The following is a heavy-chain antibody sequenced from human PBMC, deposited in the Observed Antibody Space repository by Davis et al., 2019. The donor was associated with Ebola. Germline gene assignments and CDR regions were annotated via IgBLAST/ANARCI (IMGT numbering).Heavy chain of an antibody. J-gene: IGHJ4*02. CDR1: GGTFYSYA. CDR2: IIPIIARE. V-gene: IGHV1-69*13. D-gene: IGHD5-12*01. Sequence: SVKVSCKASGGTFYSYAISWVRQAPGQGLEWVGGIIPIIAREDYAQKFQGRVTISADASTDTAYMELSSLRSEDTAIYYCARGDIVTDQVEYFDYWGQGTLVTVAS. CDR3: ARGDIVTDQVEYFDY.